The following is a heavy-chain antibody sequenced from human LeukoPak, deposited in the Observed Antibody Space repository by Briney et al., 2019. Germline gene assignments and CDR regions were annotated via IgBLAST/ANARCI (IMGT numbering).Heavy chain of an antibody. CDR1: GFTFTDYG. Sequence: GGSLRLSCAASGFTFTDYGMHWVRQAPGRGLERVALIWYDGHNKYYADSVKGRFTISRDNSKNTLYLQMNSLRAEDTAVYYCARDKVAVAGPTTYFDYWGQGTLVTVSS. V-gene: IGHV3-33*01. J-gene: IGHJ4*02. CDR3: ARDKVAVAGPTTYFDY. CDR2: IWYDGHNK. D-gene: IGHD6-19*01.